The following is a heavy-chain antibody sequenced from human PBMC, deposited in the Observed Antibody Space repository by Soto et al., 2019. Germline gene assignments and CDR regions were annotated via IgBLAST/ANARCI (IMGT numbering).Heavy chain of an antibody. V-gene: IGHV1-69*02. CDR2: IIPILGIA. CDR3: ARGYCSSTSCRLYYYYYMDV. CDR1: GGTFSSYT. Sequence: SVKVSCKASGGTFSSYTISWVRQAPGQGLEWMGRIIPILGIANYAQKFQGRVTITADKSTSTAYMELSSLRSEDTAVYYCARGYCSSTSCRLYYYYYMDVWGKGTTVTVSS. J-gene: IGHJ6*03. D-gene: IGHD2-2*01.